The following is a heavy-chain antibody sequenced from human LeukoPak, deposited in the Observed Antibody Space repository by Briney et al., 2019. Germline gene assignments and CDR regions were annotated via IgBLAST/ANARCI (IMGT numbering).Heavy chain of an antibody. CDR3: ARDESYYYDSSGYGDFDY. Sequence: SETLSLTCTVSGGSISSSSYYWGWIRQPPGKGLEWIGSIYYSGSTYYNPSLKSRVTISVDTSKNQFSLKLSSVTAADTAVYYCARDESYYYDSSGYGDFDYWGQGTLVSVSS. D-gene: IGHD3-22*01. CDR2: IYYSGST. V-gene: IGHV4-39*07. CDR1: GGSISSSSYY. J-gene: IGHJ4*02.